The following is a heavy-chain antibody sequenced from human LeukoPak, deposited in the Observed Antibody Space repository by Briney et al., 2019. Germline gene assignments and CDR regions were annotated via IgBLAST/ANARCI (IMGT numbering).Heavy chain of an antibody. D-gene: IGHD3-22*01. J-gene: IGHJ6*02. CDR3: AKDLEVRWLFPPGYYYGMDV. CDR1: GFTFSSYA. Sequence: GGSLRLSCAASGFTFSSYAMSWVRQAPGKGLEWVSAISGSGGNTYYADSVKGRFTISRDNSKNTLYLQMNSLRAEDTAVYYCAKDLEVRWLFPPGYYYGMDVWGQGTTVTVSS. CDR2: ISGSGGNT. V-gene: IGHV3-23*01.